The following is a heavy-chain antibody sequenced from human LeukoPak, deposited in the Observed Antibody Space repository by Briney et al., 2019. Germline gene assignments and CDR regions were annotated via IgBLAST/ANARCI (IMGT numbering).Heavy chain of an antibody. V-gene: IGHV4-59*01. CDR1: GGSISGYI. Sequence: NSSETLSLTCTVSGGSISGYIWSWLRQPPGKGLEWIGYIFLSGTTNYNPSLKSRVAISVDTSKNQFSLKLSSVTAADTAIYYCARLIAVTGTVDYFDYWGQATLVTVSS. CDR2: IFLSGTT. CDR3: ARLIAVTGTVDYFDY. D-gene: IGHD6-19*01. J-gene: IGHJ4*02.